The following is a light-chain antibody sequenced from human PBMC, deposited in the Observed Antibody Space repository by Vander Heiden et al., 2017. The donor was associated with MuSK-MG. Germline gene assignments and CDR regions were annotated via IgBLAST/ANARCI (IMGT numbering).Light chain of an antibody. J-gene: IGLJ1*01. Sequence: QSALTQPRSVSGSPGQAVTIPCTGTSSDVGAYNHVSWYQHPPGKAPKLMNYDVSKRPAGVPDRFSGSKSGDTASLTISGLQAEDEADYYCCSSAGSYTYVFGTGTKVTVL. CDR1: SSDVGAYNH. CDR2: DVS. CDR3: CSSAGSYTYV. V-gene: IGLV2-11*01.